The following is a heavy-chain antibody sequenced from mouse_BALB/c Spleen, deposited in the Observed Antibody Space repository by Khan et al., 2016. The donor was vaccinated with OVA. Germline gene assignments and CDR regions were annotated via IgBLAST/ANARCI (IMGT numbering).Heavy chain of an antibody. CDR3: ARENYDRCAMDY. CDR2: ISYSGST. V-gene: IGHV3-2*02. Sequence: EVQLQESGPGLVKPFQSLSLTCTVTGYSITSNYAWNWIRQFPGNKLEWVGYISYSGSTSYNPSLKSRISITRDTSKNQFFLQLNSVATDDTATYYCARENYDRCAMDYWGQGTSVTVSS. D-gene: IGHD2-4*01. J-gene: IGHJ4*01. CDR1: GYSITSNYA.